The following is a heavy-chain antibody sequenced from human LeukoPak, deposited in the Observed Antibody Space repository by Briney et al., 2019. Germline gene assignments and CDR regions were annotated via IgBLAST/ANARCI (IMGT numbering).Heavy chain of an antibody. Sequence: GSLRLSCAASGFTFSSYGMSWIRQPAGKGLEWIGRIYTSGTTKYNPSLKSRVTMSVDTSKNQFSLKLSSVTAADTAVYYCARVEMAGTYYYMDVWGKGTTVTISS. CDR1: GFTFSSYG. CDR3: ARVEMAGTYYYMDV. V-gene: IGHV4-4*07. CDR2: IYTSGTT. J-gene: IGHJ6*03. D-gene: IGHD6-19*01.